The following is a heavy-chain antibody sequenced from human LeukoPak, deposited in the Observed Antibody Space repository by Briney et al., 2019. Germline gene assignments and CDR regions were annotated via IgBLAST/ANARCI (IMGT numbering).Heavy chain of an antibody. J-gene: IGHJ4*02. D-gene: IGHD3-10*02. V-gene: IGHV3-21*04. CDR2: ISSSSSSI. CDR3: ARDLCWGCFDD. CDR1: GFTFSSYT. Sequence: PGGSLRLSCAASGFTFSSYTMNWVRQAPGKGLEWVSSISSSSSSIYYADSMKGRFTISRDNAKNSLYLQMNSLRLDDTAVYYCARDLCWGCFDDWGQGNLVTVSS.